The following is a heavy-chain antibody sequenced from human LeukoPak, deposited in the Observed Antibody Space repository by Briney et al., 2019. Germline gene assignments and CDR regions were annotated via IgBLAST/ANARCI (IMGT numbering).Heavy chain of an antibody. Sequence: GGSLRLSCAASGITFTIFVMSWVSHAPGKGLESGSGISGSGDSTYYADSVKGRFTISRDNFKNTVYLQMNSLRVEDTAVHYCAKGNSAHGTVFDGWGQGTLVIASS. J-gene: IGHJ4*02. V-gene: IGHV3-23*01. CDR3: AKGNSAHGTVFDG. D-gene: IGHD1-1*01. CDR2: ISGSGDST. CDR1: GITFTIFV.